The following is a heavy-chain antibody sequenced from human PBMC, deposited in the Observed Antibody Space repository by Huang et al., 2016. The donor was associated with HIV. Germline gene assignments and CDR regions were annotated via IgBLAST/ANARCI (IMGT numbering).Heavy chain of an antibody. CDR2: IRSKASGGTT. CDR1: GFTFGDYA. Sequence: EVQLVESGGGLVKPGRSLRLSCTASGFTFGDYAMSWFRQAPGRGFEVVGFIRSKASGGTTEYAASVKGRFTISRDDSKSIAYLQMNSLKIEDTAVYYCTRENYDFWSGYYKYYFDYWGQGTLVTVSS. V-gene: IGHV3-49*05. J-gene: IGHJ4*02. CDR3: TRENYDFWSGYYKYYFDY. D-gene: IGHD3-3*01.